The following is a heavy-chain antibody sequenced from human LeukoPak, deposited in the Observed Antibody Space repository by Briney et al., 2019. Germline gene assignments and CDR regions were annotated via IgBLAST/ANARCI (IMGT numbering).Heavy chain of an antibody. D-gene: IGHD1-26*01. CDR1: GFTFDDYA. CDR2: ISWNSGSI. CDR3: AGGSYAHDY. V-gene: IGHV3-9*01. Sequence: GGSLRLSCAASGFTFDDYAMHWVRQAPGKGLEWVSGISWNSGSIGYADSVKGRFTISRDNAKNSLYLQMNSLRAEDTALYYCAGGSYAHDYWGQGTLVTVSS. J-gene: IGHJ4*02.